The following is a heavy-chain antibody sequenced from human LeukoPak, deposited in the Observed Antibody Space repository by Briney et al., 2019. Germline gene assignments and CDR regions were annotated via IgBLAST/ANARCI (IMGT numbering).Heavy chain of an antibody. D-gene: IGHD1-26*01. J-gene: IGHJ5*02. CDR1: GYTFTGYY. CDR3: ARDRDPPGWELDLGWFDP. V-gene: IGHV1-2*02. Sequence: ASVKVSCKASGYTFTGYYMHWVRQAPGQGLEWMGWINPNSGGTNYAQKFQGRVTMTRDTSISTAYMELSRLRSDDTAVYYCARDRDPPGWELDLGWFDPWGQGTLVTVSS. CDR2: INPNSGGT.